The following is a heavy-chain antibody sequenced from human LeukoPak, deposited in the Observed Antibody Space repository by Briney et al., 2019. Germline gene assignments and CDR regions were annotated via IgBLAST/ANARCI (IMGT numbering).Heavy chain of an antibody. V-gene: IGHV3-53*01. CDR1: GFTVSSNY. Sequence: GGSLRLSCAASGFTVSSNYMSWVRQAPGKGLEWVSVIYSGGSTYYADSVKGRFTISRDTSKNTLYLQVNSLRAEDTAVYYCARMIAAAGTTGGDYFDYWGQGTLVTVSS. CDR2: IYSGGST. J-gene: IGHJ4*02. D-gene: IGHD6-13*01. CDR3: ARMIAAAGTTGGDYFDY.